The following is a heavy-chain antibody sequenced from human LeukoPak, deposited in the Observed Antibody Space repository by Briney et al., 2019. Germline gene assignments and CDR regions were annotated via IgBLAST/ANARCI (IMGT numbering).Heavy chain of an antibody. V-gene: IGHV3-7*01. CDR2: IKQDGSEK. D-gene: IGHD1-26*01. CDR3: ARDLNEDGWGLGFDY. CDR1: GFTFSSYW. Sequence: GGSLRLSCAASGFTFSSYWMSWVRQAPGKGLEWVANIKQDGSEKYYVDSVKGRFTISRDNAKNSLYLQMNSLRAEDTAVYYCARDLNEDGWGLGFDYWGQGTLVTVSS. J-gene: IGHJ4*02.